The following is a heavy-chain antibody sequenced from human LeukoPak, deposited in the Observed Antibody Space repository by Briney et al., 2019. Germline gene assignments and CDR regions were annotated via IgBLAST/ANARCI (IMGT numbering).Heavy chain of an antibody. V-gene: IGHV3-21*01. CDR1: GFTFSSYS. CDR2: ISSSSSYI. J-gene: IGHJ6*03. Sequence: PGGSLRLSCAASGFTFSSYSMNWVRQAPGKGLEWVSSISSSSSYIYYTDSVKGRFTISRDNAKNSLYLQMNSLRAEDTAVYYCARGIAAAGDYMDVWGKGTTVTVSS. CDR3: ARGIAAAGDYMDV. D-gene: IGHD6-13*01.